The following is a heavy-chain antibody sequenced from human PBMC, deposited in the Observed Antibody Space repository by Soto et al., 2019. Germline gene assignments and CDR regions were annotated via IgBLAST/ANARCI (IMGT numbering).Heavy chain of an antibody. D-gene: IGHD6-6*01. V-gene: IGHV4-59*01. Sequence: SETLSLTCTVSGGSISSYYWSWIRQPPGKGLEWIGYIYYSGSTNYNPSLKSRVTISVDTSKNQFSLKLSSVTAADTAVYYCATGYSSSSHNWFDPWGQGTLVTVSS. CDR2: IYYSGST. CDR1: GGSISSYY. J-gene: IGHJ5*02. CDR3: ATGYSSSSHNWFDP.